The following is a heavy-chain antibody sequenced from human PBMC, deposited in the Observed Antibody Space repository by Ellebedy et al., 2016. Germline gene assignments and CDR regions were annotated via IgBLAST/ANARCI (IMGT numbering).Heavy chain of an antibody. V-gene: IGHV1-3*01. CDR1: GYTFTSYA. CDR2: INAGNGNT. CDR3: ARGYRGLLWFGDSPFPMFDP. Sequence: ASVKVSCKASGYTFTSYAMHWVRQAPGQRLEWMGWINAGNGNTKYSQKFQGRVTITRDTSASTAYMELSSLRSEDTAVYYCARGYRGLLWFGDSPFPMFDPWGQGTLVTVSS. J-gene: IGHJ5*02. D-gene: IGHD3-10*01.